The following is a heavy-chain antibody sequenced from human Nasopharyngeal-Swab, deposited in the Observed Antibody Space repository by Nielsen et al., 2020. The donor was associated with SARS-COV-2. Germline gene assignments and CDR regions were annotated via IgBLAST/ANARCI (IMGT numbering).Heavy chain of an antibody. CDR1: GFTFSSYG. V-gene: IGHV3-30*02. CDR2: IRYDGSNK. Sequence: GESLKISCAASGFTFSSYGMHWVRQAPGKGLEWVAFIRYDGSNKYYADAVKGRFTISRDSSENTLYLEMNNLTPDDTATYYCAAPLTGLHYWGQGTLVTVSS. CDR3: AAPLTGLHY. D-gene: IGHD1-20*01. J-gene: IGHJ4*02.